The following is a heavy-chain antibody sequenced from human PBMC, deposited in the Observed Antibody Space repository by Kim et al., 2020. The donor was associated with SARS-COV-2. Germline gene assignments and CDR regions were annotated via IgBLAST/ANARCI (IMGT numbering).Heavy chain of an antibody. CDR3: ARKGLGRYYYYGMDV. V-gene: IGHV4-31*03. J-gene: IGHJ6*02. D-gene: IGHD3-16*01. CDR1: GGSISSGGYY. CDR2: IYYSGST. Sequence: SETLSLTCTVSGGSISSGGYYWSWIRQHPGKGLEWIGYIYYSGSTYYNPSLKSRVTISVDTSKNQFSLKLSSVTAADTAVYYCARKGLGRYYYYGMDVRGQGTTVTVSS.